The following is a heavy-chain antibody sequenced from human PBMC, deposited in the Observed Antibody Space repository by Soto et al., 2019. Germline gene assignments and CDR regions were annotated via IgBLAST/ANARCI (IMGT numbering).Heavy chain of an antibody. CDR3: AYRVGSRGSFDY. V-gene: IGHV2-5*01. D-gene: IGHD6-25*01. Sequence: QITLKESGPTLVKPTQTRTLTCTFSGFSLTTSGVSVGWIRQPPGKALEWLASIYWNDDKRYSPSLKSRLTLTKDNSKKQVVLTMTNMEPVDTATYYCAYRVGSRGSFDYWGQGTLVTVSS. CDR2: IYWNDDK. CDR1: GFSLTTSGVS. J-gene: IGHJ4*02.